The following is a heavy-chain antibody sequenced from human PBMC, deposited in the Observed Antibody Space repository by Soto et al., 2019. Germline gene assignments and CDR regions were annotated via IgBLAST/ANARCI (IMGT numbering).Heavy chain of an antibody. CDR2: ISGHNGNT. J-gene: IGHJ5*02. CDR1: GYTFTTNG. CDR3: AAHTNSGWFDP. V-gene: IGHV1-18*01. D-gene: IGHD1-1*01. Sequence: QVQLVQSGAEVKKPGASVKVSCKASGYTFTTNGVSWVRQAPGQGLEWMGWISGHNGNTKYAQKFQDRVTVTTDTSTSTVYMELRRLGSDDTAVYYCAAHTNSGWFDPWGQGTLVIVSS.